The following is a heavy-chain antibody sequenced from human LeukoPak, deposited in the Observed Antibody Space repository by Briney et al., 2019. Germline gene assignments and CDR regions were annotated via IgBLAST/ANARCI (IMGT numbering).Heavy chain of an antibody. V-gene: IGHV3-9*01. CDR3: AKDVGFGEPLDFLDY. D-gene: IGHD3-10*01. CDR2: ISWNSGSI. J-gene: IGHJ4*02. CDR1: GFTLDDYA. Sequence: SLRLSCAASGFTLDDYAMHWVRQVPGKGLEWVSGISWNSGSIGYADSVKGRFTISRDNAKNSLYLQMNSLRAEDTALYYCAKDVGFGEPLDFLDYWGQGTLVTVSS.